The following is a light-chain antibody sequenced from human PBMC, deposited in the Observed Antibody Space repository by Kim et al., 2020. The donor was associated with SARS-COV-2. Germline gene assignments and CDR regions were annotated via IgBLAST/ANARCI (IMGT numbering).Light chain of an antibody. CDR3: QQHAASPPLT. Sequence: EIVLTQFPGTLSLSPGERATLSCRASQSVSSSYLAWYQQKPGQAPRLLIFGAYSRATGIPDRFSGSGSGTDFTLTISRLEPEDFAVYYCQQHAASPPLTFGGGTKVDIK. J-gene: IGKJ4*01. V-gene: IGKV3-20*01. CDR1: QSVSSSY. CDR2: GAY.